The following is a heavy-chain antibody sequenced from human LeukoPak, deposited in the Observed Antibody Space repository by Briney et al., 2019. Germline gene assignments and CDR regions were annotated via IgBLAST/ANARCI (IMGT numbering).Heavy chain of an antibody. CDR2: ISSSGSTT. J-gene: IGHJ5*02. CDR1: GFTFSSYE. Sequence: GGSLRLSCAASGFTFSSYEMNWVRQAPGKGLEWVSYISSSGSTTYYADSVKGRFTISRDNAKNSLYLQMDSLRAEDTAVYYCARDGGDSSDPWGQGTLVTVSS. D-gene: IGHD3-22*01. CDR3: ARDGGDSSDP. V-gene: IGHV3-48*03.